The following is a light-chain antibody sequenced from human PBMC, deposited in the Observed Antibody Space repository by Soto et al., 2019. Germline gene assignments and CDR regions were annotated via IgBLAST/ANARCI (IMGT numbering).Light chain of an antibody. V-gene: IGLV2-11*01. J-gene: IGLJ3*02. CDR2: DAS. CDR3: CSYAGSFTWV. Sequence: QSALTQPRSVSASPGQSVTISCTGTTGDVGAYNFVSWYQLHPGKAPKLMIYDASKRPSGVPDRFSASKSGNTASLTISGLQAEDEADYYCCSYAGSFTWVFGGGTKLTVL. CDR1: TGDVGAYNF.